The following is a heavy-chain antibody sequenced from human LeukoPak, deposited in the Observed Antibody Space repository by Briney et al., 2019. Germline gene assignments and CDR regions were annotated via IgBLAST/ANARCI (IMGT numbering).Heavy chain of an antibody. CDR3: ARDSVAGTSYNWFDP. Sequence: GASVKVSCKASGYTFTSYGISWARQAPGQGLEWMGWISAYNGNTNYAQKLQGRLTITADESTSTAYMELSSLRSDDTAVYYCARDSVAGTSYNWFDPWGQGTLVTVSS. V-gene: IGHV1-18*01. D-gene: IGHD6-19*01. CDR1: GYTFTSYG. CDR2: ISAYNGNT. J-gene: IGHJ5*02.